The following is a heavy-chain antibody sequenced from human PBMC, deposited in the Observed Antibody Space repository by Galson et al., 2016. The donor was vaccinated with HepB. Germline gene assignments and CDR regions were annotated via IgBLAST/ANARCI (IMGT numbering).Heavy chain of an antibody. D-gene: IGHD3-10*01. CDR2: ISWNSGNL. J-gene: IGHJ4*02. V-gene: IGHV3-9*01. CDR3: AKGSGSYGLGYFAS. CDR1: GFTFDDYA. Sequence: SLRLSCAASGFTFDDYAMHWVRQAPGKGLEWVSGISWNSGNLGYADSVEGRFTISRDNAKNSLYLQMNSLRAEDTALYYCAKGSGSYGLGYFASWGQGTLVTVSS.